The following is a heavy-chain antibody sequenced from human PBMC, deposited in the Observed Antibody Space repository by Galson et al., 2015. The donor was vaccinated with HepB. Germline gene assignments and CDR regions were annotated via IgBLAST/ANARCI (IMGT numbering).Heavy chain of an antibody. Sequence: ALVKPTQTLTLTCTFSGFSLNTRGVGVGWIRQPPGKALEWLALLYWDDDKNYSPSLKSRLAITKDTSKNQVVLTMTNMDPVDTATYFCAHSQGTTAFSTWGQGTLVTVSS. CDR2: LYWDDDK. V-gene: IGHV2-5*02. D-gene: IGHD2/OR15-2a*01. J-gene: IGHJ5*02. CDR3: AHSQGTTAFST. CDR1: GFSLNTRGVG.